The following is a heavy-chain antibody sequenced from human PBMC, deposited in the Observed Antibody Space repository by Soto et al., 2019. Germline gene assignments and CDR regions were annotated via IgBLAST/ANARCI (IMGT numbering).Heavy chain of an antibody. Sequence: ASVKVSCKASGYTFTSYYMHWVRQAPGQGLEWMGIINPSGGSTSYAQKFQGRVTMTRDTSTSTAYMELSSLRSEDTAVYYCASEFGSTVFDFWGQGTLVTVSS. CDR3: ASEFGSTVFDF. CDR2: INPSGGST. CDR1: GYTFTSYY. D-gene: IGHD3-10*01. J-gene: IGHJ4*02. V-gene: IGHV1-46*01.